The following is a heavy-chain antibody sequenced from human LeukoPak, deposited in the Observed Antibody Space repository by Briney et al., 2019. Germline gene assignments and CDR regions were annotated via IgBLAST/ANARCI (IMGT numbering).Heavy chain of an antibody. V-gene: IGHV3-7*01. CDR1: GFTFSSYW. J-gene: IGHJ6*03. CDR3: ARIDGYDFWSGYSYYYYYMDV. Sequence: GGSLRLSCAASGFTFSSYWMSWVRQAPGKGLEWVANIKQDGSEKYYVDSVKGRFTISRDNAKNSLYLQMNSLRAEDTAVYYCARIDGYDFWSGYSYYYYYMDVWGKGTTVTVSS. CDR2: IKQDGSEK. D-gene: IGHD3-3*01.